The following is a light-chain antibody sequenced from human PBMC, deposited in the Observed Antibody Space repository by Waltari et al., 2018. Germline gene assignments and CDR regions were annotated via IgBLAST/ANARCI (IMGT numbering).Light chain of an antibody. Sequence: EIVMTQSPATLSVSPGERATLTCRASQSIGTSLTWSQQRPGRAPSHLIYGASTRATGIPARFSGSGSGTEFSLTISSLQSEDFAVYYCLQYNNWPYTFGQGTRLEIK. V-gene: IGKV3-15*01. CDR3: LQYNNWPYT. CDR1: QSIGTS. CDR2: GAS. J-gene: IGKJ2*01.